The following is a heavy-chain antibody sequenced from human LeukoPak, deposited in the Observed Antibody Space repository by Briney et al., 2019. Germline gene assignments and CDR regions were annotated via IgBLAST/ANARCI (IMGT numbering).Heavy chain of an antibody. CDR2: IYYSGST. V-gene: IGHV4-59*01. J-gene: IGHJ4*02. CDR1: GGSISSYY. CDR3: ARFGELSYFDY. Sequence: SGTLSLTCTVSGGSISSYYWSWIRQPPGKGLEWIGYIYYSGSTNYNPSLKSRVTISVDTSKNQFSLKLSSVTAADTAVYYCARFGELSYFDYWGQGTLVTVSS. D-gene: IGHD3-10*01.